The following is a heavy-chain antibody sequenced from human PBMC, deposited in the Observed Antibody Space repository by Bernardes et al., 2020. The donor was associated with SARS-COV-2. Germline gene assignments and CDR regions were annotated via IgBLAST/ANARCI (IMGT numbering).Heavy chain of an antibody. J-gene: IGHJ6*02. Sequence: ASVKVSCKASGYTFTGYYMHWVRQAPGQGLEWMGWINPNSGGTNYAQKFQGRVTMTRDTSISTAYMELSRLRSDDTAVYYCARVGADYGSGSQNPYYYYYYGMDVWGQGTTVTVSS. D-gene: IGHD3-10*01. CDR2: INPNSGGT. V-gene: IGHV1-2*02. CDR3: ARVGADYGSGSQNPYYYYYYGMDV. CDR1: GYTFTGYY.